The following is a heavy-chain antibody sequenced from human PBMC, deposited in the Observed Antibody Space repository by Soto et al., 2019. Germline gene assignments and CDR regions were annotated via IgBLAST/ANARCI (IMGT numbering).Heavy chain of an antibody. J-gene: IGHJ4*02. CDR3: AKEGYSYGPRQSDY. D-gene: IGHD5-18*01. V-gene: IGHV3-23*01. CDR1: GFTFNIYA. Sequence: GGSLRLSCAASGFTFNIYAMSWVRQAPGKGLEWVSAISGSADSTYYADSVKGRFIISRDNSKRMLYLQTNSLGAEDTAVYYCAKEGYSYGPRQSDYWGQGTLVTVSS. CDR2: ISGSADST.